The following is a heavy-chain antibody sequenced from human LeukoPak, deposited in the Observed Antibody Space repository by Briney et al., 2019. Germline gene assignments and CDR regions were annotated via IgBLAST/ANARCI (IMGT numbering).Heavy chain of an antibody. Sequence: PGGSLRLSCAASGFIFSSYSMNWVRQAPGKGLEWVSSISGSSSFIHYADSVKGRFTISRDNAKNSLYLQMNSLRAEGTAVYYCARPQYFDSYYYYYGMDVWGQGTTVTVSS. CDR2: ISGSSSFI. V-gene: IGHV3-21*01. J-gene: IGHJ6*02. CDR1: GFIFSSYS. CDR3: ARPQYFDSYYYYYGMDV. D-gene: IGHD3-9*01.